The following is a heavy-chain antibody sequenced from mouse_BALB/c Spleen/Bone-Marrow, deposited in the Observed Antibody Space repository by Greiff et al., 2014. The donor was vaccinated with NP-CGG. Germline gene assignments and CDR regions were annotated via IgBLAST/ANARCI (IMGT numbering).Heavy chain of an antibody. CDR2: ILPGSGNT. J-gene: IGHJ2*01. V-gene: IGHV1-9*01. CDR3: ARRLLYYFDY. D-gene: IGHD1-2*01. Sequence: VQLQQSGAELMKPGASVKISCKATGYTFSSYWIEWVKQRPGHGLEWIGEILPGSGNTNYNENFKGKATFTADTSSSTAYMQLSSLTSEDSAVYYCARRLLYYFDYWGQGTTLTVSS. CDR1: GYTFSSYW.